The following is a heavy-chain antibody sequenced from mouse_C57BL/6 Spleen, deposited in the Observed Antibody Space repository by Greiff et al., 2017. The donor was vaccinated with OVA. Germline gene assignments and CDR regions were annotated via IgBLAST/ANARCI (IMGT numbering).Heavy chain of an antibody. J-gene: IGHJ1*03. V-gene: IGHV1-82*01. CDR2: IYPGDGDT. D-gene: IGHD1-1*01. CDR3: ARPYYGSSYWYIDV. CDR1: GYAFSSSW. Sequence: QVQLKQSGPELVKPGASVKISCKASGYAFSSSWMNWVKQRPGKGLEGIGRIYPGDGDTNYNGKFKGKATLTADKSSSTAYMQRSSLPSEDSAVYFCARPYYGSSYWYIDVWGTGTTVTVSS.